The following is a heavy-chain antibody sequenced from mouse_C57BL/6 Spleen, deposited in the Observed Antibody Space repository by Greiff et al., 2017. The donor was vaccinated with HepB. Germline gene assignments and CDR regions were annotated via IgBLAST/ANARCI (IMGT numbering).Heavy chain of an antibody. CDR2: IYPGDGDT. Sequence: VQLQQSGPELVKPGASVKISCKASGYAFSSSWMNWVKQRPGKGLEWIGRIYPGDGDTNYNGKFKGKATLTADKSSSTAYMQLSSLTSEDSAVYFCARSYYGNYVRYGMDYWGQGTSVTASS. CDR3: ARSYYGNYVRYGMDY. CDR1: GYAFSSSW. D-gene: IGHD2-1*01. J-gene: IGHJ4*01. V-gene: IGHV1-82*01.